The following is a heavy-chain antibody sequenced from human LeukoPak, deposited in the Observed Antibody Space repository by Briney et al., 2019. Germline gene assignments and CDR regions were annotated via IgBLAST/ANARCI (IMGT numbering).Heavy chain of an antibody. CDR1: GGSISSYY. CDR2: IYYSGTT. D-gene: IGHD6-13*01. J-gene: IGHJ4*02. Sequence: SETLSLTCTVSGGSISSYYWSWLRQPPGKGLEWIGYIYYSGTTNYNPSLKNRVTISVDTSKNQFSLKLSSVTAADTAVYYCARGVYIAAAKYGYWGQGTLVTVSS. V-gene: IGHV4-59*01. CDR3: ARGVYIAAAKYGY.